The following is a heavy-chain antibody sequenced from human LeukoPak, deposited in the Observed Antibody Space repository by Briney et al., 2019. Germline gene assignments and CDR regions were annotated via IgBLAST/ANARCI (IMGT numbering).Heavy chain of an antibody. J-gene: IGHJ3*01. CDR3: ARTPRRDDFWSGYPIDDAFHV. V-gene: IGHV4-34*01. CDR2: INHSGST. Sequence: PSETLSLTCAVYGGSFSDYYWSWIRQPPGKGLEWIGEINHSGSTNYNPSLKSRVTISVDTPKNQFSLELSSVTAADTAVYYCARTPRRDDFWSGYPIDDAFHVWGQGTMVTVSS. CDR1: GGSFSDYY. D-gene: IGHD3-3*01.